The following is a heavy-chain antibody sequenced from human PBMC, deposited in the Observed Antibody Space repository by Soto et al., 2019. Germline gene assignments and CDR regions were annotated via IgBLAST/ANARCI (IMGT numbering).Heavy chain of an antibody. D-gene: IGHD6-19*01. J-gene: IGHJ6*02. CDR3: ARDPSGWDYYSSGMDV. CDR1: GDSVSSNSAA. Sequence: PSQTLSLTCAISGDSVSSNSAAWNWIRQSPSRGLEWLGRTYYRTKWYNDYAVSVKSRITINPDTSKNQFSLQLNSVTPADTAVYYCARDPSGWDYYSSGMDVWGQGTTVTVSS. V-gene: IGHV6-1*01. CDR2: TYYRTKWYN.